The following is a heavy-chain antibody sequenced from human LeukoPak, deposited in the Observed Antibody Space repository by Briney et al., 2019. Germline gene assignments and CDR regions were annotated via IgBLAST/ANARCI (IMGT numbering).Heavy chain of an antibody. CDR3: ARRGDGAFDI. CDR1: GFTFSSYA. CDR2: ISYDGSNK. J-gene: IGHJ3*02. Sequence: GGSLRLSCTASGFTFSSYAIHWVRQAPGKGLEWVAVISYDGSNKYYADSVKGRFTISRDNSKNTLYLQMNSLRAEDTAVYYCARRGDGAFDIWGQGTMVTVSS. V-gene: IGHV3-30-3*01.